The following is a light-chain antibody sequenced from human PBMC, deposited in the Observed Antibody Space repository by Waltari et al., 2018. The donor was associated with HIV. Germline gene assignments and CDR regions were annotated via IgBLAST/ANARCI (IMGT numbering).Light chain of an antibody. CDR3: VLYMGSGISV. J-gene: IGLJ3*02. Sequence: QTVVTQEPSFSVSPGGTVTLTCGLSSGPVSTSHHPRWYQQPPGQAPRTLIYSTNTRSSGVPDRFSGSILGNKAALTITGAQADDESDYYCVLYMGSGISVFGGGTKLTVL. CDR1: SGPVSTSHH. V-gene: IGLV8-61*01. CDR2: STN.